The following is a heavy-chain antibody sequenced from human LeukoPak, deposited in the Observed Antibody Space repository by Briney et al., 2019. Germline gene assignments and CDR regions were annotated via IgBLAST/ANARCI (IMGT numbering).Heavy chain of an antibody. V-gene: IGHV4-34*01. CDR3: ARGGYCGGDCYSPTDY. CDR1: GGSFSGYY. D-gene: IGHD2-21*02. CDR2: INHSGST. J-gene: IGHJ4*02. Sequence: SETLSLTCAVYGGSFSGYYWSWIRQPPGKGLEGVGEINHSGSTNYNPSLKSRVTISVDTSKNQFSLKLSSVTAADTAVYYCARGGYCGGDCYSPTDYWGQGTLVTVSS.